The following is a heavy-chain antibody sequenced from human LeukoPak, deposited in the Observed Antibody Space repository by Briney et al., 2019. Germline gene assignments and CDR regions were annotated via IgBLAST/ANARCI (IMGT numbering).Heavy chain of an antibody. CDR2: IKSDGSST. Sequence: PGGSLRLSCAASGFTFRNYWMYWVRQAPGKGLVWVSRIKSDGSSTSYADSVKGRFTISRDNAKNTLYLQMNSLRAEDTAVYYCARRGMTTVTGDYWGQGTLVTVSS. CDR3: ARRGMTTVTGDY. J-gene: IGHJ4*02. D-gene: IGHD4-17*01. CDR1: GFTFRNYW. V-gene: IGHV3-74*01.